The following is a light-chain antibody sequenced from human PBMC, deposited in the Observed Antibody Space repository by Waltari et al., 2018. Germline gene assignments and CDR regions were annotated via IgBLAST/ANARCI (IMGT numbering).Light chain of an antibody. Sequence: QSALTQPASVSGSPGQSTTISCTGPSTNIGFHNHVSWYQQHPGKAPQLMIYDVDHRPSGVSNRFSGSKSGNTASLTISGLQAEDEADYYCSSCTSSSTPEVVFGGGTKLTVL. CDR1: STNIGFHNH. J-gene: IGLJ2*01. V-gene: IGLV2-14*03. CDR3: SSCTSSSTPEVV. CDR2: DVD.